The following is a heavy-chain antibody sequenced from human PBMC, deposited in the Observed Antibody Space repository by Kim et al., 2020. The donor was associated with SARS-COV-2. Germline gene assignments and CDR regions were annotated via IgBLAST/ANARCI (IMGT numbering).Heavy chain of an antibody. V-gene: IGHV3-33*01. Sequence: GGSLRLSCAASGFTFSSYGMHWVRQAPGKGLEWVAVIWYDGSNKYYADSVKGRFTISRDNSKNTLYLQMNSLRAEDTAVYYCARSLSGYYGLDYWGQGTLVTSPQ. CDR2: IWYDGSNK. CDR3: ARSLSGYYGLDY. CDR1: GFTFSSYG. D-gene: IGHD3-22*01. J-gene: IGHJ4*02.